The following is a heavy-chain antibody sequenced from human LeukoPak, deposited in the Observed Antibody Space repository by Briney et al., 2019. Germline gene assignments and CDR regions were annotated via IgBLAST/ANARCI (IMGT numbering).Heavy chain of an antibody. D-gene: IGHD3-22*01. CDR3: AREDYDSSGYYSGIDY. Sequence: GGSLRLSCAASGFTFSSYGMHWVRQAPGKGLEWVAVIWYDGSNKYYADSVKGRFTISRDNSKNTLYLQMNSLRAEDTAVYYCAREDYDSSGYYSGIDYWGQGTLVTVSS. CDR2: IWYDGSNK. CDR1: GFTFSSYG. J-gene: IGHJ4*02. V-gene: IGHV3-33*01.